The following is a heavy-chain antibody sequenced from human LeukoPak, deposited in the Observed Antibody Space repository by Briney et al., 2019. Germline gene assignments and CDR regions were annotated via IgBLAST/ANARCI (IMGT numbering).Heavy chain of an antibody. CDR2: INHSGGT. CDR3: ARGGYSYGYGYYYYYMDV. J-gene: IGHJ6*03. V-gene: IGHV4-34*01. Sequence: PSETLSLTCAVYGGSFSGYYWSWIRQPPGKGLEWIGEINHSGGTNYNPSLKSRVTISVDTSKNQFSLKLSSVTAADTAVYYCARGGYSYGYGYYYYYMDVWGKGTTVTVSS. D-gene: IGHD5-18*01. CDR1: GGSFSGYY.